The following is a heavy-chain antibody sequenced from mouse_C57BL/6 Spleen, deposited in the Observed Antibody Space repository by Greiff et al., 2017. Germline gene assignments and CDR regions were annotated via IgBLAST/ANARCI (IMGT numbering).Heavy chain of an antibody. V-gene: IGHV1-53*01. CDR2: INPSNGGT. CDR3: ARKDSPYDGYPGFDY. CDR1: GYTFTSYW. D-gene: IGHD2-3*01. J-gene: IGHJ2*01. Sequence: QVQLQQPGTELVKPGASVKLSCKASGYTFTSYWMPWVKQRPGQGLEWIGNINPSNGGTNYNEKFKSKATLTVDKSSSTAYMQLSSLTSEDSAVYYCARKDSPYDGYPGFDYWGQGTTLTVSS.